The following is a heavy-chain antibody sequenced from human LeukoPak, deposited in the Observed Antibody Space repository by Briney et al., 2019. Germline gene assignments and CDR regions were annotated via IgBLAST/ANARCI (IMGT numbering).Heavy chain of an antibody. Sequence: GGSLRLSCEGSGFTFSNYWMGWVRQAPGKGLQWVANIKTDGSEKYYVDSVKGRFTISRDNAKNSLYLQMNSLRAEDTAVYYCARATFFYDILTGSKTLNWFDPWGQGTLVTVSS. CDR1: GFTFSNYW. CDR2: IKTDGSEK. V-gene: IGHV3-7*03. D-gene: IGHD3-9*01. J-gene: IGHJ5*02. CDR3: ARATFFYDILTGSKTLNWFDP.